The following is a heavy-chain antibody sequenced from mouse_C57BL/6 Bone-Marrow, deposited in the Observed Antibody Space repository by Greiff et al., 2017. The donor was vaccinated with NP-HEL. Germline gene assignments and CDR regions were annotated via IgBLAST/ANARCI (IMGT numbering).Heavy chain of an antibody. CDR3: ARGDYAYNDAMDY. J-gene: IGHJ4*01. V-gene: IGHV1-18*01. CDR1: GYTFTGYG. D-gene: IGHD1-1*01. CDR2: INPSNGNT. Sequence: EVQLQQSGPELVKPGASVKISCKASGYTFTGYGMSWVKQSPGQSLEWIGDINPSNGNTFYNQKFKGKATLTVDKSSSTADMELRSLTSEDTAVYYCARGDYAYNDAMDYWGQGTSVTVSS.